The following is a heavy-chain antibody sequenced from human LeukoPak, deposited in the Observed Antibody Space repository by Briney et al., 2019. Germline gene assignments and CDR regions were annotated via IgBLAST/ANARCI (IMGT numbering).Heavy chain of an antibody. CDR3: ARETKTYYFESSAYYPYYFDS. V-gene: IGHV4-39*02. D-gene: IGHD3-22*01. J-gene: IGHJ4*02. CDR1: GGSISTSSYY. CDR2: IYYSGST. Sequence: SETLSLTRIVSGGSISTSSYYWGWIRQPPGKGLEWIGTIYYSGSTNYNPSLKSRVTISVDTSKNHFSLKLSSVTAADTAVYYCARETKTYYFESSAYYPYYFDSWGQGTLVTVSS.